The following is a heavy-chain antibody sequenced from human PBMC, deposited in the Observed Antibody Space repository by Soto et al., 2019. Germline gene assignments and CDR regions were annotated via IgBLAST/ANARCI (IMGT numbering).Heavy chain of an antibody. D-gene: IGHD5-12*01. V-gene: IGHV1-69*13. CDR2: IIPIFGTA. Sequence: SVKLSCKACGGSFSSYAISCVRQAPGQGLEWMGGIIPIFGTANYAQKFQGRVTITADESTSTAYMELSSLRSEDTAVYYCARVGRDGYRFDYWGQGTLVTVSS. CDR1: GGSFSSYA. CDR3: ARVGRDGYRFDY. J-gene: IGHJ4*02.